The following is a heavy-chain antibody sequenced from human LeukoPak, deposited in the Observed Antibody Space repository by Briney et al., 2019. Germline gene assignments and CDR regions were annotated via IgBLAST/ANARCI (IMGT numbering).Heavy chain of an antibody. J-gene: IGHJ4*02. Sequence: GGSLRLSCAASGFTFSSYAMHWVRQAPGKGLEWVAVISYDGSNKYYADSVKGRFTISRDNSKNTLYLQMNSLRAEDTAVYYCARANPGAPDYVGDYWGQGTPVTVSS. V-gene: IGHV3-30*04. CDR1: GFTFSSYA. D-gene: IGHD4-23*01. CDR3: ARANPGAPDYVGDY. CDR2: ISYDGSNK.